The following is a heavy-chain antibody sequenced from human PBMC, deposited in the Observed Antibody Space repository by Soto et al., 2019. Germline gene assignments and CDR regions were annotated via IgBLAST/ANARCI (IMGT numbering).Heavy chain of an antibody. CDR1: GFTFSSYS. CDR3: ARDLQGTYDYGAYGGNYFDY. D-gene: IGHD4-17*01. V-gene: IGHV3-21*01. J-gene: IGHJ4*01. Sequence: PGGSLRLSCAASGFTFSSYSMNWVRQAPGKGLEWVSSISSSSSYIYYADSVKGRFTISRDNAKNSLYLQMNSLRAEDTAVYYCARDLQGTYDYGAYGGNYFDYWRHGTLVTVSS. CDR2: ISSSSSYI.